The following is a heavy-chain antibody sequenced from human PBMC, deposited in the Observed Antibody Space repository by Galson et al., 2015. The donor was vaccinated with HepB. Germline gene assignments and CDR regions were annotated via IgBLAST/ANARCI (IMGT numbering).Heavy chain of an antibody. Sequence: SVKVSCKASGYTFTSYAMNWVRQAPGQGLEWMGWINTNTGNPTYAQGFTGRFVFSLDTSVSTAYLQISSLKAEDTAVYYCARTGIGRHYYDSSGYYYWFDPWSQGTLVTVSS. CDR2: INTNTGNP. J-gene: IGHJ5*02. CDR3: ARTGIGRHYYDSSGYYYWFDP. V-gene: IGHV7-4-1*02. CDR1: GYTFTSYA. D-gene: IGHD3-22*01.